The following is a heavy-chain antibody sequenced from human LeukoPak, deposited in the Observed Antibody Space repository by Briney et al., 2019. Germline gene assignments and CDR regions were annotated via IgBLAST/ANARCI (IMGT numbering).Heavy chain of an antibody. CDR2: MNPNSGNT. CDR1: GYTFTSYD. CDR3: ARARGASSIAAASTLTF. D-gene: IGHD6-13*01. J-gene: IGHJ3*01. Sequence: ASVKVSCKASGYTFTSYDINWVRQATGQGLEWMGWMNPNSGNTGYAQKFQGRVTITSNTSISTAYMELSSLRSEDTAVYYCARARGASSIAAASTLTFWSQGTMVTVSS. V-gene: IGHV1-8*03.